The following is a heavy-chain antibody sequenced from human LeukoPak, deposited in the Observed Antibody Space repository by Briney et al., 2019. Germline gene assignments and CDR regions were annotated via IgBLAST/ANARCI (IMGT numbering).Heavy chain of an antibody. CDR2: INADSGDT. CDR3: AREECSRNRCHPGHWYFDL. V-gene: IGHV1-3*01. J-gene: IGHJ2*01. CDR1: GYTFTTYT. D-gene: IGHD2-2*01. Sequence: ASVNVSCKASGYTFTTYTFHWVRQAPGQRLEWMGWINADSGDTKYSQKLHGRVTITRDTSATTAYMELSSLRSEHTAVFYCAREECSRNRCHPGHWYFDLWGRGTLVTVSS.